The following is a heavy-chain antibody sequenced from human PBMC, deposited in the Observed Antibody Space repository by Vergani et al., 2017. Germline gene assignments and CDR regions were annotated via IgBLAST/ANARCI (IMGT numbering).Heavy chain of an antibody. CDR2: ISSSSSYI. Sequence: EVQLVESGGGLVKPGGSLRLSCAASGFTFSSYSMNWVRQAPGKGLEGVSSISSSSSYIYYADAVKGRFTISRDNSKITLYLQMNSLRAEDTAVYYCAKDEHLGYCSGGSCYDLDYWGQGTLVTVSS. CDR1: GFTFSSYS. CDR3: AKDEHLGYCSGGSCYDLDY. J-gene: IGHJ4*02. V-gene: IGHV3-21*01. D-gene: IGHD2-15*01.